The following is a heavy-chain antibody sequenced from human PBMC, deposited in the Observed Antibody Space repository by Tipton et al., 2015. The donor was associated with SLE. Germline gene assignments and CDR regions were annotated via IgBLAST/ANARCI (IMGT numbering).Heavy chain of an antibody. CDR3: ARRGDITRFGVKGLDY. J-gene: IGHJ4*02. V-gene: IGHV4-39*01. D-gene: IGHD3-3*01. CDR2: IYYSGST. CDR1: GDSIGSSSNY. Sequence: TLSLTCAVSGDSIGSSSNYWGWIRQPPGKGLVGIGSIYYSGSTYYNPSLKSRVTISVDTSKNQFSLKLSSVTAADTAVYYCARRGDITRFGVKGLDYWGQGTLVTVSS.